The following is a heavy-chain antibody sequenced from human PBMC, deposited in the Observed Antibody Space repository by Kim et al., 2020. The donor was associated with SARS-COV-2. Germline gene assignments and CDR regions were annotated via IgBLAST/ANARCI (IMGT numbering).Heavy chain of an antibody. CDR1: GGSISSSSYY. D-gene: IGHD6-19*01. J-gene: IGHJ6*02. V-gene: IGHV4-39*01. CDR3: ARHERPPTDSSGWYGGRNYYYYGMDV. CDR2: IYYSGST. Sequence: SETLSLTFTVSGGSISSSSYYWGWIRQPPGKGLEWIGSIYYSGSTYYNPSLKSRVTISVDTSKNQFSLKLSSVTAADTAVYYCARHERPPTDSSGWYGGRNYYYYGMDVWGQGTTVTVSS.